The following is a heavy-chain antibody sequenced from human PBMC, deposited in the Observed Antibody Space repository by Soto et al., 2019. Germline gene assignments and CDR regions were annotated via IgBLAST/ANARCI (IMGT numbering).Heavy chain of an antibody. D-gene: IGHD3-3*01. V-gene: IGHV1-18*04. J-gene: IGHJ6*02. CDR3: ARDQGTYYDFWSGYYREGDYYYGMDV. CDR2: ISAYNGNT. CDR1: GYTFTSYG. Sequence: ASVKVSFKASGYTFTSYGISWLRQAPGQGLEWMGWISAYNGNTNYAQKLQGRVTMTTDTSTSTAYMELRSLRSDDTAVYYCARDQGTYYDFWSGYYREGDYYYGMDVWGQGTTVTVSS.